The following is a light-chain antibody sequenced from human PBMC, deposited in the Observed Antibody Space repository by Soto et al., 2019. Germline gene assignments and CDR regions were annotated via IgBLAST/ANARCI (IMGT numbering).Light chain of an antibody. CDR2: AAS. J-gene: IGKJ3*01. CDR3: QKYNGAPFT. Sequence: DIQMIQSPSSLSASVGDRVTITCRASQGIANYLAWYQQKPGKVPKLLIYAASTLEPGVPSRFSGSGFGTDFTLSISSLQPEDFATYYCQKYNGAPFTFGPGTKVDIK. V-gene: IGKV1-27*01. CDR1: QGIANY.